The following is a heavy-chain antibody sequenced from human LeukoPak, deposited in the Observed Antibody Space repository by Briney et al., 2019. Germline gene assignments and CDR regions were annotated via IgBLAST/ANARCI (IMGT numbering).Heavy chain of an antibody. D-gene: IGHD2-21*01. CDR3: ARGLFLYYYYMDV. V-gene: IGHV4-34*01. CDR2: INHSGST. Sequence: SETLSLTCAVYGGSFSGYYWSWIRQPPGKGLEWIGEINHSGSTNYNPSLKSRVTISVDTSKNQFSLKLSSVTAADTAVYYCARGLFLYYYYMDVWGKGTTVTVSS. CDR1: GGSFSGYY. J-gene: IGHJ6*03.